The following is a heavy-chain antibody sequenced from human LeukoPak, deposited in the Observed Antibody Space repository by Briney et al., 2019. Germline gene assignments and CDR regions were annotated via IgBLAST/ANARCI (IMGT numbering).Heavy chain of an antibody. D-gene: IGHD3-10*01. CDR2: TRYDGSNK. Sequence: PGGSLRLSCAASGFTFSNYGMHWVRQAPGKGLEWVAFTRYDGSNKYYADSVKGRFTISRDNSKNTLYLQMNTLRADDTAVYYCAKDSKRWKTYYYASGSYYFDYWGQGTLVTVSS. V-gene: IGHV3-30*02. CDR3: AKDSKRWKTYYYASGSYYFDY. J-gene: IGHJ4*02. CDR1: GFTFSNYG.